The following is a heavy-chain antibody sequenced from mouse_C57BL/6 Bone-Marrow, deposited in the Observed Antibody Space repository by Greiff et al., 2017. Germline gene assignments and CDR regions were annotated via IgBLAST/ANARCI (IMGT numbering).Heavy chain of an antibody. V-gene: IGHV3-6*01. J-gene: IGHJ3*01. Sequence: EVQLQQSGPGLVKPSQSLSLTCSVTGYSITSGYYWNWIRQFPGNKLEWMGYISYDGSNNYNPSLKNRISITRDTSKNQFFLKLNSVTTEDTATYYCAREGYGNYGGAYWGQGTLVTVSA. D-gene: IGHD2-1*01. CDR3: AREGYGNYGGAY. CDR1: GYSITSGYY. CDR2: ISYDGSN.